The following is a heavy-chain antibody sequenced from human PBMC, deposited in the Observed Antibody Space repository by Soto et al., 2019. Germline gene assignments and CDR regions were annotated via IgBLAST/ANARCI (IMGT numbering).Heavy chain of an antibody. CDR3: AKGHRGGIGMVTIYVDD. D-gene: IGHD5-18*01. Sequence: EVQLLESGGGLVQPGGSLRLSCAASGITFRNYRNYALNWVRQAPGKGLEWVSGISGSGISTYYAGSVKGRFSISRDNPKNTLSLQMNSLRANGTAVYYCAKGHRGGIGMVTIYVDDWGQGALVCVSS. CDR1: GITFRNYRNYA. V-gene: IGHV3-23*01. CDR2: ISGSGIST. J-gene: IGHJ4*02.